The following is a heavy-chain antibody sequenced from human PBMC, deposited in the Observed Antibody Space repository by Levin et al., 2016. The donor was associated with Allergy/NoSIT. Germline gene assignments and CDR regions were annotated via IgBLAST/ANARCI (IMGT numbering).Heavy chain of an antibody. CDR3: ARGWYTDTFDL. CDR2: ITTSSSYI. J-gene: IGHJ3*01. D-gene: IGHD2-2*02. Sequence: GGSLRLSCAASGFPFNKYAINWVRQAPGKGLVWVSSITTSSSYIYYGDSVKGRFIVSRDNAKNSVYLQMNSLKVEDTAVYYCARGWYTDTFDLWGQGTLVTVSS. CDR1: GFPFNKYA. V-gene: IGHV3-21*06.